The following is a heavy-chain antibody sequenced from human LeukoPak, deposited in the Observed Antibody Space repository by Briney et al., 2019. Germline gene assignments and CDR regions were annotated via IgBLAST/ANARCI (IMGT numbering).Heavy chain of an antibody. Sequence: GGSLRLSCAASGFTFRTFPMGWVRQVPGKGLEWVAHINEGGSDKYYVDSVKGRFTISRDNVQSSLYLQMNDLRAEDTAVYYCAIWFGELNYWGQGTLVTVSS. J-gene: IGHJ4*02. CDR1: GFTFRTFP. V-gene: IGHV3-7*01. D-gene: IGHD3-10*01. CDR2: INEGGSDK. CDR3: AIWFGELNY.